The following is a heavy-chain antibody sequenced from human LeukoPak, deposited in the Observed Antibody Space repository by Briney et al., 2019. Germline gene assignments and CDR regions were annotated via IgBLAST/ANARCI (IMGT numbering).Heavy chain of an antibody. J-gene: IGHJ4*02. V-gene: IGHV4-4*02. CDR2: IYDSGST. CDR1: GVSISNSNW. Sequence: PSGTLSLTCAVSGVSISNSNWWNWVRQPPGEGVEWIGEIYDSGSTNYDPSLRCRVTISVDRSKNQFALKLTSVTAADTAVYYCARGQGSYGDYWGQGTLVIVSS. CDR3: ARGQGSYGDY. D-gene: IGHD5-18*01.